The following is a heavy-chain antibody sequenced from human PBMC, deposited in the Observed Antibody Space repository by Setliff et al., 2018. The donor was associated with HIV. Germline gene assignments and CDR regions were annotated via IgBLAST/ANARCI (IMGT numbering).Heavy chain of an antibody. J-gene: IGHJ4*02. D-gene: IGHD3-3*01. CDR1: GGSISSGSYY. CDR3: AGSWSGYPLSFGY. CDR2: IYTSGST. V-gene: IGHV4-61*02. Sequence: PSETLSLTCTVSGGSISSGSYYWSWIRQPAGKGLEWIGRIYTSGSTNYNPSLKSRVTISVDTSKNQFSLKLSSVTAADTAVYYCAGSWSGYPLSFGYWGQGTLFTVSS.